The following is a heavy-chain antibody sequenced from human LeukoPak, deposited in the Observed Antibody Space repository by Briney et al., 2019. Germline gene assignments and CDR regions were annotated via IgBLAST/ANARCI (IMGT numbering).Heavy chain of an antibody. CDR1: GFTFSSYG. CDR2: IRYDGSNK. Sequence: PGGSLRLSCAASGFTFSSYGMHWVRQAPGKGLEWGAFIRYDGSNKYYADSVKGRFTISRDNSKNTLYLQMNSLRAEDTAVYYCARTIAVAGRPYYFDYWGQGTLVTVSS. D-gene: IGHD6-19*01. J-gene: IGHJ4*02. CDR3: ARTIAVAGRPYYFDY. V-gene: IGHV3-30*02.